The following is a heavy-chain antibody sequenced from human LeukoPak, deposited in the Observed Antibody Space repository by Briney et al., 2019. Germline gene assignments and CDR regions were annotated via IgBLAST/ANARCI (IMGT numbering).Heavy chain of an antibody. D-gene: IGHD3-10*01. Sequence: PGGSLRLSCAASGFTFSSYWMTWVRQAPGRWLEWVANIKQDGSEKYYVDSAKGRFTISRDNSKNTLYLQMNSLRAEDTAVYYCAKRPHGSGSYYFDYWGQGTLVTVSS. V-gene: IGHV3-7*03. CDR3: AKRPHGSGSYYFDY. CDR1: GFTFSSYW. CDR2: IKQDGSEK. J-gene: IGHJ4*02.